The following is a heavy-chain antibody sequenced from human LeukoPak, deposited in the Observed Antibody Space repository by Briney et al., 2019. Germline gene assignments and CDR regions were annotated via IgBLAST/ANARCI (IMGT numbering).Heavy chain of an antibody. D-gene: IGHD3-22*01. CDR2: IYYSGST. Sequence: PSETLSLTCTVSGGSISSYYWSWIRQPPGKGLVWIGYIYYSGSTNYNPSLKSRVTISVDTSKNQFSLKLSSVTAADTAVYYCARADFYDSSGYVDAFDIWGQGTMVTVSS. CDR3: ARADFYDSSGYVDAFDI. J-gene: IGHJ3*02. CDR1: GGSISSYY. V-gene: IGHV4-59*01.